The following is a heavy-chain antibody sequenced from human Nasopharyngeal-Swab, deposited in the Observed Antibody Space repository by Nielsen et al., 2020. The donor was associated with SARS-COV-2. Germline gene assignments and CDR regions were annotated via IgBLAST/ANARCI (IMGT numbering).Heavy chain of an antibody. D-gene: IGHD3-22*01. Sequence: GESLKIYCAVSGFTFSSYWMSWVRQAPGKGLEWVANIKQDGSEKYYVDSVKGRFTISRDNAKNSLYLQMHSLRAEDTAVYYCARDDYYDSSGYLRGPFYYYMDVWGKGTTVTVSS. J-gene: IGHJ6*03. CDR1: GFTFSSYW. CDR3: ARDDYYDSSGYLRGPFYYYMDV. CDR2: IKQDGSEK. V-gene: IGHV3-7*01.